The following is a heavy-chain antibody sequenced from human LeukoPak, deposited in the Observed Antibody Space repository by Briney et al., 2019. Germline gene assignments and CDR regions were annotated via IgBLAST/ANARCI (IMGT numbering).Heavy chain of an antibody. D-gene: IGHD3-22*01. V-gene: IGHV5-51*01. CDR3: ARERSSGYYTEDAFDI. CDR2: IYPGDSDT. CDR1: GYSFTSYW. Sequence: GESLKIPCKASGYSFTSYWIGWVRQMPEKGLERMGIIYPGDSDTRYSPSFQGQVTISADKSISTAYLQWSSLKASDTAMYYCARERSSGYYTEDAFDIWGQGTMVTVSS. J-gene: IGHJ3*02.